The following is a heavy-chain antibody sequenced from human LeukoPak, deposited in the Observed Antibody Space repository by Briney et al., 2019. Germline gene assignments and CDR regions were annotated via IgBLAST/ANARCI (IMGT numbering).Heavy chain of an antibody. CDR3: AKSVAGKIDY. Sequence: AGGSLRPSCAASGFTFSSSAMSWVRQAPGKGLEWVSAISNNGGYTYYADSVQGRFTISRDNSKNTLYLQMNSLRAEDTAVYYCAKSVAGKIDYWGQGTLVTVSS. CDR1: GFTFSSSA. CDR2: ISNNGGYT. V-gene: IGHV3-23*01. J-gene: IGHJ4*02. D-gene: IGHD6-19*01.